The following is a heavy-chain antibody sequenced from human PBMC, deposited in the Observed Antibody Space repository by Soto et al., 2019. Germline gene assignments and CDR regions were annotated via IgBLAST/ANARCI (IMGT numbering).Heavy chain of an antibody. CDR1: GFAISRGYY. D-gene: IGHD1-1*01. CDR2: IYPSVSS. J-gene: IGHJ4*02. CDR3: AREKVGTTFFDN. V-gene: IGHV4-38-2*02. Sequence: SETLSLTCNVSGFAISRGYYWSWVRQPPGKGLEWIGSIYPSVSSYHNPSLESRLTLSIDTSKNQFTLKLASVTAADTALYYCAREKVGTTFFDNWGQETQVTVSS.